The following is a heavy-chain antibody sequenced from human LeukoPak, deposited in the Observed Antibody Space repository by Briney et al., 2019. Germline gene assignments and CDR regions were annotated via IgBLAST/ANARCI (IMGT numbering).Heavy chain of an antibody. CDR1: GFTFSSYW. Sequence: PGGSLRLSCAASGFTFSSYWMHWVRQAPGKGLVWVSRINSDGSSTSYADSVKGQFTISRDNAKNTLYLQMNSLRAEDTAVYYYAREIELYKWEPTYDYWGQGTLVTVSS. CDR3: AREIELYKWEPTYDY. D-gene: IGHD1-26*01. CDR2: INSDGSST. J-gene: IGHJ4*02. V-gene: IGHV3-74*01.